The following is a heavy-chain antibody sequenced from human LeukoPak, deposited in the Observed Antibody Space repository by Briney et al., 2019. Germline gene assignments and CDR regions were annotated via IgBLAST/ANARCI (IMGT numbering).Heavy chain of an antibody. J-gene: IGHJ4*02. Sequence: GGSLRLSCAASGFTFSSYSMSWVRQAPGKGLEWVGRFKSKTDGGTTDYAAPVKGRFIVSRDDSKNTLYLQMNSLRTEDTAVYFCTKDIGYFDYWGQGTPVTVSS. CDR2: FKSKTDGGTT. CDR3: TKDIGYFDY. V-gene: IGHV3-15*05. CDR1: GFTFSSYS.